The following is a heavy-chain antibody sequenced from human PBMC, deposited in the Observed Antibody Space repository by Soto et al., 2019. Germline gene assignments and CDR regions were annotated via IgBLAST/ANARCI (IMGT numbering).Heavy chain of an antibody. J-gene: IGHJ4*02. V-gene: IGHV4-34*01. CDR2: INHSGST. CDR1: GGSFSGYY. CDR3: AREYTYGSNFFDC. Sequence: SETLSLTCAVYGGSFSGYYWSWIRQPPGKGLEWIGEINHSGSTNYNPSLKSRVTISVDTSKNQFSVNLTSVTAADTAVYYCAREYTYGSNFFDCWGQGALVTVSS. D-gene: IGHD5-18*01.